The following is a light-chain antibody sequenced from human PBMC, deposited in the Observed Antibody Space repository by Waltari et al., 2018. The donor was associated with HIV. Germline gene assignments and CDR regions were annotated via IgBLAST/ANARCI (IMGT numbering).Light chain of an antibody. CDR1: SSDVGSYNV. J-gene: IGLJ3*02. CDR2: EDN. V-gene: IGLV2-23*01. Sequence: QSALTQPASVSGSPGQSITISCTGTSSDVGSYNVVSWYQQHPGKAPKLMIYEDNKRPSGVSNRFSGSKSDNTASLTISGLQAEDEADYYCCSYTGSTTWVFGGGTKLTVL. CDR3: CSYTGSTTWV.